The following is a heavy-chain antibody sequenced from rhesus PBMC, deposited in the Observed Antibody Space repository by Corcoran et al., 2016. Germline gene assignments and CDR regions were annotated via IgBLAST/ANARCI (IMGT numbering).Heavy chain of an antibody. D-gene: IGHD6-13*01. CDR3: ARERGIATAGRYY. V-gene: IGHV4S10*01. Sequence: QVLLQQSVPGVGKPSETPSPPCAVPGAFISAPYRWSCIRPHPGAGLEWVGCIEGSNTRTNYNPSHNSRVTISKDTSKNQFSLKLSSVTAADTAVYYCARERGIATAGRYYWGQGVLVTVSS. CDR1: GAFISAPYR. CDR2: IEGSNTRT. J-gene: IGHJ4*01.